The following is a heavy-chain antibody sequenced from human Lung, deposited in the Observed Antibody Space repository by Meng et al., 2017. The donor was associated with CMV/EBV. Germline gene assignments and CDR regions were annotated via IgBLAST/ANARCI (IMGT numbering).Heavy chain of an antibody. J-gene: IGHJ5*02. Sequence: SGYNFTSYGISWVRQDPGQGLEWMGWISAYNGNTNYAQKLKGRVTMTTDTSTSTAYLELRSLRSDDTAVYYCARVARGGYGNWFDPWGQGTLVTVSS. CDR1: GYNFTSYG. CDR3: ARVARGGYGNWFDP. V-gene: IGHV1-18*01. D-gene: IGHD2-15*01. CDR2: ISAYNGNT.